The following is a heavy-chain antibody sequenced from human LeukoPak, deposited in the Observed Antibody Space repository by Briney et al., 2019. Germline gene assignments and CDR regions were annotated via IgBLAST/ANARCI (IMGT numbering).Heavy chain of an antibody. CDR2: ISGSGGST. J-gene: IGHJ4*02. Sequence: GGSLRLSCAASGFTFSSYGMSWVRQAPGKGLEWVSAISGSGGSTYYADSVKGRFTISRDNSKNTLYLQMNSLRAEDTAVYYCTTEGYYERYYFDYWGQGTLVTVSS. D-gene: IGHD3-22*01. CDR3: TTEGYYERYYFDY. V-gene: IGHV3-23*01. CDR1: GFTFSSYG.